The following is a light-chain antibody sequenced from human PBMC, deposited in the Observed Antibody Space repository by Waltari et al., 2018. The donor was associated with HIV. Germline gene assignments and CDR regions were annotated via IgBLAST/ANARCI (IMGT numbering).Light chain of an antibody. Sequence: RLTPSSLSASLGDRVTITCRASQSITNYLNWYQHKPGKAPKFLIYAASTLQSGVPSRFSGSGSGTDFTLTISSLQPEDFATYYCQQSYSFPITFGPGTKVDIK. J-gene: IGKJ3*01. CDR3: QQSYSFPIT. V-gene: IGKV1-39*01. CDR1: QSITNY. CDR2: AAS.